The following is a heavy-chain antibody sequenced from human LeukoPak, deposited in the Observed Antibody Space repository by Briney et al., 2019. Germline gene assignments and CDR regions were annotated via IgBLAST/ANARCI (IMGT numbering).Heavy chain of an antibody. CDR1: GGTFSSYA. J-gene: IGHJ6*02. CDR2: IIPIFGTA. D-gene: IGHD6-13*01. V-gene: IGHV1-69*05. Sequence: SVKVSCKASGGTFSSYAISWVRQAPGQGLEWMGGIIPIFGTANYAQRFQGRVTITTDESTSTAYMELSSLRSEDTAVYYCARGKSSSWYFGYYYYGMDVWGQGTTVTVSS. CDR3: ARGKSSSWYFGYYYYGMDV.